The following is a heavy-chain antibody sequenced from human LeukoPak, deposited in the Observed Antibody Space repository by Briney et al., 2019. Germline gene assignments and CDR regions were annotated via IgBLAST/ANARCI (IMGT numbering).Heavy chain of an antibody. CDR2: IYYSGST. CDR1: GGSISSGGYS. Sequence: PSETLSLTCAVSGGSISSGGYSWSWIRQPPGKGLEWIGFIYYSGSTNYNPSLKSRVTISVDTSKNQFSLKLSSVTAADTAVYYCASGIAVADAMDAFDIWGQGTMVTVSS. V-gene: IGHV4-61*08. D-gene: IGHD6-19*01. J-gene: IGHJ3*02. CDR3: ASGIAVADAMDAFDI.